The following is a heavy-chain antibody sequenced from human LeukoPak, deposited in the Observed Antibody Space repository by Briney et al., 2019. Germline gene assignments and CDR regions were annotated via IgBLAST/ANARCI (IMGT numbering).Heavy chain of an antibody. CDR1: GYTFTSYG. Sequence: ASVKVSCKASGYTFTSYGISWVRQAPGQGLEWMGRINPNSGDTNSAQNFQGRVTMTRDTSISTAYMELSRLRSDDTAVYYCARDYCSSTSCLFDYWGQGTLVTVSS. V-gene: IGHV1-2*06. CDR2: INPNSGDT. CDR3: ARDYCSSTSCLFDY. J-gene: IGHJ4*02. D-gene: IGHD2-2*01.